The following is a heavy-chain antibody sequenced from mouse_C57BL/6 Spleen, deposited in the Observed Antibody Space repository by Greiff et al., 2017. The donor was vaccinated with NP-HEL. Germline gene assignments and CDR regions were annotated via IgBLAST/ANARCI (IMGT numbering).Heavy chain of an antibody. Sequence: QVQLQQSGPELVKPGASVKISCKASGYAFSSSWMNWVKQSPGKGLEWIGRIYPGDGDTNYNGKFKGKATLTADKSSSTAYMQLSSLTSEDSAVYFCARGGGYAGSYAMDYWGQGTSVTVSS. V-gene: IGHV1-82*01. J-gene: IGHJ4*01. CDR1: GYAFSSSW. D-gene: IGHD2-2*01. CDR2: IYPGDGDT. CDR3: ARGGGYAGSYAMDY.